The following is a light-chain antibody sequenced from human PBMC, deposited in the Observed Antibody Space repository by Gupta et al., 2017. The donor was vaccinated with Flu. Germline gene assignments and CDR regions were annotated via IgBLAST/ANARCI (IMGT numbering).Light chain of an antibody. J-gene: IGLJ3*02. V-gene: IGLV4-60*03. CDR1: SGRSNYI. CDR3: ETWDSKTQV. CDR2: LEGSGTY. Sequence: PAPALSSSPTASLGFSVKLTCTLTSGRSNYIIAWHQQQPGKAPRYLMMLEGSGTYHKGSGVPDRFSGSSSGADRYLTISNLQSEDEADYYCETWDSKTQVFGGGTKLTVL.